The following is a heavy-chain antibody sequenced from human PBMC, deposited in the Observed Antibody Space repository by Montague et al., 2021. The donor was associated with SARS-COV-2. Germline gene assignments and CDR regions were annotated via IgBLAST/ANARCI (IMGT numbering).Heavy chain of an antibody. J-gene: IGHJ5*02. CDR1: GYSISSGDY. V-gene: IGHV4-38-2*02. D-gene: IGHD3-10*01. CDR2: FYHSGSS. Sequence: SETLSLTCTVSGYSISSGDYWGWRRQPPGKGLEWMGSFYHSGSSDYNPCRRSVVTISVDTSKKQFVLKLSSVTAADTAVYYCARDCYDYGSGSYQRWFDPWGQGTLVTVSS. CDR3: ARDCYDYGSGSYQRWFDP.